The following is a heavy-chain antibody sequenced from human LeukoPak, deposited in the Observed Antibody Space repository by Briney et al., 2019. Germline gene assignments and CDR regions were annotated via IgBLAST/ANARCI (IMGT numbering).Heavy chain of an antibody. CDR3: ARNTDCSGGSCNFDS. J-gene: IGHJ4*02. V-gene: IGHV4-34*01. CDR2: INDRGST. D-gene: IGHD2-15*01. Sequence: SETLSLTCAVYGGSFSGYFWSWIRHSPGKGLEWIVEINDRGSTNCNPSLKSRVTISVDSSKNQFSLKLSSVSAADTAVYYCARNTDCSGGSCNFDSWGQGTRVTASS. CDR1: GGSFSGYF.